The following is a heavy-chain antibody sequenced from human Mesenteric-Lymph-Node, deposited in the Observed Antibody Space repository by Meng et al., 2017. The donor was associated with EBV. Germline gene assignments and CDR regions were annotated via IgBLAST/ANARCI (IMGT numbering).Heavy chain of an antibody. D-gene: IGHD3-22*01. V-gene: IGHV1-18*01. Sequence: QVQLVRPGGGGKKPGPSVTAPCQASAYTFANFGITWVRQAPGQGLEWMGWISAYNANTDYAQTLQGRVTMTKDTSTSTAYKDLRSLRPDDTAVYYCARISDYDSSGLDYWGQGTLVTVSS. J-gene: IGHJ4*02. CDR2: ISAYNANT. CDR3: ARISDYDSSGLDY. CDR1: AYTFANFG.